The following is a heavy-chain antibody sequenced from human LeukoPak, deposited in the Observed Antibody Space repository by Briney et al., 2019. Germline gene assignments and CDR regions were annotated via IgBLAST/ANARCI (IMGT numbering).Heavy chain of an antibody. CDR3: ARSRDGYNSALDY. D-gene: IGHD5-24*01. J-gene: IGHJ4*02. V-gene: IGHV4-59*12. Sequence: SETLSLTCAVSRGSISSYYWSWIRQSPGKGLEWIGYIYYGGSTNYNPSLKSRVTMSVDTSKNQFSLNLNSVTAADTAVYYCARSRDGYNSALDYWGQGNLVTVSS. CDR1: RGSISSYY. CDR2: IYYGGST.